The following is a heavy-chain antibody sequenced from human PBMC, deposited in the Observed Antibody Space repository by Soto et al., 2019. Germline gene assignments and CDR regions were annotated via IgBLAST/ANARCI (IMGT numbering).Heavy chain of an antibody. D-gene: IGHD1-26*01. CDR3: ASKVGTTLFDY. CDR1: GFTFSTYS. Sequence: EVQLVEAGGGLVQPGGSLRLSCAASGFTFSTYSMNWVRQAPGKGLEWVSYISSSRTTIYYTDSVKGRFTVSRDNAKNSLYLQMNSLRYEDTAVYYCASKVGTTLFDYWGQGTLVTVSS. V-gene: IGHV3-48*02. J-gene: IGHJ4*02. CDR2: ISSSRTTI.